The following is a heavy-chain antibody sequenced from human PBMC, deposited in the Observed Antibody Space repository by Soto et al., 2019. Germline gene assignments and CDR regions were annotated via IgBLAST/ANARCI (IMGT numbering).Heavy chain of an antibody. D-gene: IGHD1-26*01. Sequence: QMQLQESGPGLVKPSETLSLTCTVSGDSISSFYWSWIRQPPGKGLEWIGYIYYSGTTNYNPSLECRATFSVDTPNTLFALTLNSVTAADAAVYVCARAGTTSRYFVLWGRGPLVTVSS. J-gene: IGHJ2*01. CDR1: GDSISSFY. V-gene: IGHV4-59*01. CDR3: ARAGTTSRYFVL. CDR2: IYYSGTT.